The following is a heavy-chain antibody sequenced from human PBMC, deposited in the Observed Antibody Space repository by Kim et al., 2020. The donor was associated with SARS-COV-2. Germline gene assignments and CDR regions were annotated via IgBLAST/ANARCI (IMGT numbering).Heavy chain of an antibody. J-gene: IGHJ4*02. CDR1: GFTFTKYW. CDR3: GRDYSD. Sequence: GGSLRLSCVASGFTFTKYWMSWVRQAPEKGLEWVANIKEDGSEKYYVDSVKGRFTISRDNAKNSLYLQMNSLRVEDTAIYFCGRDYSDWGQGTLATVSS. CDR2: IKEDGSEK. D-gene: IGHD6-13*01. V-gene: IGHV3-7*01.